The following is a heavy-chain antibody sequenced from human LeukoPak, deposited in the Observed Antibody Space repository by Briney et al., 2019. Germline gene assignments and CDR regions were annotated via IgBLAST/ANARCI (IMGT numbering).Heavy chain of an antibody. CDR1: GYTFTSYG. CDR2: ISAYNGNT. D-gene: IGHD4-23*01. V-gene: IGHV1-18*01. Sequence: ASVKVSCKASGYTFTSYGISWVRQAPGQGLEWMGWISAYNGNTNYAQKLQGRVTMTTGTSTSTAYMELRSLRSDDTAVYYCARDWSYGGNNWFDPWGQGTLVTVSS. CDR3: ARDWSYGGNNWFDP. J-gene: IGHJ5*02.